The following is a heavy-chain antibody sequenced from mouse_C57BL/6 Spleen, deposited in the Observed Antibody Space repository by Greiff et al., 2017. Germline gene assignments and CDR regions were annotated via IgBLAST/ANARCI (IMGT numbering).Heavy chain of an antibody. CDR2: IYPSDSET. V-gene: IGHV1-61*01. J-gene: IGHJ2*01. D-gene: IGHD2-2*01. CDR3: ARFGYDGGRYFDY. CDR1: GYTFTSYW. Sequence: QVQLQQPGAELVRPGSSVKLSCKASGYTFTSYWMDWVKQRPGQGLEWIGNIYPSDSETHYNQKFKDKATLTVDKSSSTAYLHLSSLTSEDSAVYYCARFGYDGGRYFDYWGQGTTLTVSS.